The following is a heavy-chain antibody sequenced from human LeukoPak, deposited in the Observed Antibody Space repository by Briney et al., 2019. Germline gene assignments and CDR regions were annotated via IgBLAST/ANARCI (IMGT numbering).Heavy chain of an antibody. CDR1: GFTFSSYG. J-gene: IGHJ3*02. CDR2: IWYNGSNK. CDR3: ARASYDSSGYGAFDS. V-gene: IGHV3-33*01. Sequence: GGSLRLSCAASGFTFSSYGMHWVRQAPGKGLEWVAVIWYNGSNKYYADSVKGRFTISRDNSKNTLYLQMNSLRAEDTAVYYCARASYDSSGYGAFDSGGQGTMVTVS. D-gene: IGHD3-22*01.